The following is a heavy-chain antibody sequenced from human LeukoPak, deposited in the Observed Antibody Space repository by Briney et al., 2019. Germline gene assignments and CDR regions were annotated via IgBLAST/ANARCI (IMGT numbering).Heavy chain of an antibody. CDR3: ASGYSSSWFPY. V-gene: IGHV3-21*01. Sequence: GGSLRLSCAASGFTFSSYSMNWVRHAPGKGLEWVSSISSSSSYIYYADSVKGRFTISRDNAKNSLYLQMNSLRAEDTAVYYCASGYSSSWFPYWGQGTLVTVSS. CDR1: GFTFSSYS. J-gene: IGHJ4*02. D-gene: IGHD6-13*01. CDR2: ISSSSSYI.